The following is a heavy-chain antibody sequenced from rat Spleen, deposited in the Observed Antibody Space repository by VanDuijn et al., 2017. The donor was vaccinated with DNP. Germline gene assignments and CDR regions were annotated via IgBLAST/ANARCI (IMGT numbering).Heavy chain of an antibody. CDR1: AYSITTNY. V-gene: IGHV3-1*01. J-gene: IGHJ2*01. CDR3: ARWGDYFDY. CDR2: ISYSGST. Sequence: EVQLQESGPGLVKPSQSLSLTCSVTAYSITTNYWGWIRKFPGNKMEWIGYISYSGSTSYNPSLKSRISITRDTSKNQSILQLNSVTTEDTATYYCARWGDYFDYWGQGVMVTVSS.